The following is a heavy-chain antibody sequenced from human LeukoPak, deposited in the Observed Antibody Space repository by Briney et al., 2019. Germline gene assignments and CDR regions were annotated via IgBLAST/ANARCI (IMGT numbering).Heavy chain of an antibody. D-gene: IGHD3-3*01. J-gene: IGHJ4*02. CDR1: GFTFSSYS. CDR3: ARGPDDSWRELPVSFDY. V-gene: IGHV3-21*01. CDR2: ISSSSSYI. Sequence: GGALRLSCAASGFTFSSYSMNWVRQAPAKGLEWVSSISSSSSYIYYADSVKGRFTISRDNAKNSLYLQMNSLRAEDTAVYYCARGPDDSWRELPVSFDYWGQGTLVTVSS.